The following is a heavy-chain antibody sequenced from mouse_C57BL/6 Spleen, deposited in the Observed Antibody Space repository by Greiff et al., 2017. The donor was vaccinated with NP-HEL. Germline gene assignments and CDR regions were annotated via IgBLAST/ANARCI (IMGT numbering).Heavy chain of an antibody. D-gene: IGHD1-1*01. CDR2: IDPEDGDT. J-gene: IGHJ3*01. Sequence: VQLQQSGAELVRPGASVKLSCTASGFNIKDYYMHWVKQRPEQGLEWIGRIDPEDGDTEYAPKFQGKATMTADTSSNTAYLQLSSLTSEDTAVYYCTTFPYSSYGFLFAYWGQGTLVTVSA. CDR3: TTFPYSSYGFLFAY. CDR1: GFNIKDYY. V-gene: IGHV14-1*01.